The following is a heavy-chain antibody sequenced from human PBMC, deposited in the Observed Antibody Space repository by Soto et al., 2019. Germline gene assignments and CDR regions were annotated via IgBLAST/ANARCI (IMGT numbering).Heavy chain of an antibody. D-gene: IGHD3-9*01. J-gene: IGHJ4*02. Sequence: VQLVESGGVVVQPGGSLRLSCAAYGFTFDDYTMHWVRQAPGKGLEWVSLISWDGGSTYYADSVKGRFTISRDNSKNSLYLQMNSLRTEDTALYYCAKDMRQHYDILTYLDYWGQGTLVTVSS. CDR2: ISWDGGST. V-gene: IGHV3-43*01. CDR3: AKDMRQHYDILTYLDY. CDR1: GFTFDDYT.